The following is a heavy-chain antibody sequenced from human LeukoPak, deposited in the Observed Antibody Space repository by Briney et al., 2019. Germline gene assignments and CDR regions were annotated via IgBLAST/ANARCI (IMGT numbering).Heavy chain of an antibody. D-gene: IGHD6-13*01. CDR1: GGSISSYY. CDR2: IYTSGST. Sequence: SETLSLTCTVSGGSISSYYWSWIRQPPGKGLEWIGYIYTSGSTNYNPSLKSRVTISVDTSKNQFSLKLSSVTAADPAVYYCAGRGSSWYNWFDPWGQGTLVTVSS. J-gene: IGHJ5*02. V-gene: IGHV4-4*09. CDR3: AGRGSSWYNWFDP.